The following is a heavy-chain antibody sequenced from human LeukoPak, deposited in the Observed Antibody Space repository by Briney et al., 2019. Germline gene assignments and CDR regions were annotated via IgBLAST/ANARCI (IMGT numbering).Heavy chain of an antibody. D-gene: IGHD2-21*01. CDR1: GFTFSSYE. CDR2: ISSCGSTI. V-gene: IGHV3-48*03. J-gene: IGHJ4*02. CDR3: VRGNIVVVGPYFDY. Sequence: GESLRLSCAASGFTFSSYEMHWVRQAPRKGLEWVSYISSCGSTIYYADSAKDRFTISRENAKNSLYLQMQSLRAEETAVYYCVRGNIVVVGPYFDYWGQGTLVTVSS.